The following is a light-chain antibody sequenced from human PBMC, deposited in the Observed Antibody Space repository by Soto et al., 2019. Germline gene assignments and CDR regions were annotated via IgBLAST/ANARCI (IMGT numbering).Light chain of an antibody. CDR1: QSVSSSY. CDR2: GAS. CDR3: QQYGSGWT. Sequence: EIVLTQSPGTLSLSPGDRATLSCRASQSVSSSYLAWYQQKPGQAPRLLIYGASSRATGIPDRFSGSGSGTDFTITISRREPEDFAVYYCQQYGSGWTFGQGTKVEIK. J-gene: IGKJ1*01. V-gene: IGKV3-20*01.